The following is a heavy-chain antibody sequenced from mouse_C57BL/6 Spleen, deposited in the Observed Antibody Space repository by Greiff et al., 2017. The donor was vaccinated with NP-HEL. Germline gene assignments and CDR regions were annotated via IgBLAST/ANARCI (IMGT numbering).Heavy chain of an antibody. CDR2: IYPGSGST. CDR1: GYTFTSYW. V-gene: IGHV1-55*01. CDR3: AGATRGYFDY. Sequence: QVQLQQSGAELVKPGASVKLSCKASGYTFTSYWITWVKQRPGQGLEWIGDIYPGSGSTNYNEKFKSKATLTVDTSSSTAYMQLSSLTSEDSAVYCCAGATRGYFDYWGQGTTLTVSA. D-gene: IGHD4-1*02. J-gene: IGHJ2*01.